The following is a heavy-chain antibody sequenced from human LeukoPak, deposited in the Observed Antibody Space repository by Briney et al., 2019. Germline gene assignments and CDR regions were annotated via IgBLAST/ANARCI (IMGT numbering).Heavy chain of an antibody. CDR3: AKDMGLYSSTPVS. V-gene: IGHV3-9*01. Sequence: SGGSLRLSCAASGFTFSSYAMHWVRQAPGKGLEWVSSISWNSGYIGYADSVKGRFTISRDNAKNSLYLQMNSLRAEDTALYYCAKDMGLYSSTPVSWGQGTLVTVSS. CDR2: ISWNSGYI. D-gene: IGHD3-16*02. CDR1: GFTFSSYA. J-gene: IGHJ5*02.